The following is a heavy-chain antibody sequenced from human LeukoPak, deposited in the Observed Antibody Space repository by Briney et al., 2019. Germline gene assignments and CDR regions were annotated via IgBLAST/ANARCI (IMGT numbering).Heavy chain of an antibody. CDR1: GFTFDDYG. V-gene: IGHV3-20*04. D-gene: IGHD2-15*01. CDR3: ARDRYSGCSGGSCYFGY. Sequence: GGSLRLSCAASGFTFDDYGMSWVRQAPGKGLEWVSDINWNGSSTGYADSLKGRFTISRDNAKNSLYLQMNSLRAEDTALYYCARDRYSGCSGGSCYFGYWGQGTLVTVSS. CDR2: INWNGSST. J-gene: IGHJ4*02.